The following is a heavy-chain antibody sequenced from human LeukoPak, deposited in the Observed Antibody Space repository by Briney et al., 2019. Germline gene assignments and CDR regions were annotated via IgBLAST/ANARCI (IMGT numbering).Heavy chain of an antibody. Sequence: PSETPSLTCAVSGGSISSIDWWTWVRQPPGKELEWIGEMSHSGGTNYNPSLRSRVTMSVDKSKNQCSLNLSSVTAADTAVYYCASATHYRIDYWGQGALVIVSS. CDR1: GGSISSIDW. D-gene: IGHD4-11*01. J-gene: IGHJ4*02. CDR2: MSHSGGT. V-gene: IGHV4-4*02. CDR3: ASATHYRIDY.